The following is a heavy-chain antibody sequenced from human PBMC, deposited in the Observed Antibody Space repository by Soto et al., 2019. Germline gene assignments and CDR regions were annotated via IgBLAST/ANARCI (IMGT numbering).Heavy chain of an antibody. Sequence: QVQLQESGPGLVKPSQTLSLTCTVSGGSISNGDYYWNWIRHHPEKGLEWIGYINYRGSTFYNPSLKSRIIISVEKSKTQFSLKLSSVTAADTALYYCARDAPETAPYWGQGTLVTVSS. CDR1: GGSISNGDYY. CDR2: INYRGST. CDR3: ARDAPETAPY. D-gene: IGHD2-2*01. V-gene: IGHV4-31*03. J-gene: IGHJ4*02.